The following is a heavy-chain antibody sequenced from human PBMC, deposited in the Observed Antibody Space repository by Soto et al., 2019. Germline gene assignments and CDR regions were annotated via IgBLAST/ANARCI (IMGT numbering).Heavy chain of an antibody. Sequence: QVQLQQWGAGLLKPSETLSLTCVVYGGSLSGYYWSWIRQPPGKGLEWIGEIKDGGLTNYSPSLTSRAPISADTTKTQFSLKLHSVTAADRAVYYCARGQEGVVATHWDQGTLVTVSS. CDR2: IKDGGLT. J-gene: IGHJ1*01. CDR3: ARGQEGVVATH. CDR1: GGSLSGYY. D-gene: IGHD5-12*01. V-gene: IGHV4-34*01.